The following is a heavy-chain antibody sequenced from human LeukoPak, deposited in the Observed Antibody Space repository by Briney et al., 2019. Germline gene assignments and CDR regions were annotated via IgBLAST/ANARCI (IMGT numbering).Heavy chain of an antibody. CDR2: IKSKTDGGTT. CDR1: GFTFSNAW. V-gene: IGHV3-15*01. D-gene: IGHD2-2*01. Sequence: GGSLRLSCAASGFTFSNAWMSWVRQAPGKGLEWVGRIKSKTDGGTTDYAAPVKGRFTISRDDSKNTLYLQMNSLKTEDTAVYYCTTDVGYCSSTSCPGYWGQGTLVTVSS. J-gene: IGHJ4*02. CDR3: TTDVGYCSSTSCPGY.